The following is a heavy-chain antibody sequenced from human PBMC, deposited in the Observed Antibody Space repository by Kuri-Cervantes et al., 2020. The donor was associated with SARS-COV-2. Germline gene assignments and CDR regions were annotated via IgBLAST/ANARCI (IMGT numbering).Heavy chain of an antibody. CDR3: TTLSYYDFWYFDY. CDR2: IKSKTDGGTT. J-gene: IGHJ4*02. D-gene: IGHD3-3*01. CDR1: GFTFSSAW. V-gene: IGHV3-15*01. Sequence: GESLKISCAASGFTFSSAWMSWVRQAPGKGLEWVGRIKSKTDGGTTDYAAPVKGRFTISRDDSKNTLYLQMNSLKTEDTAVYYCTTLSYYDFWYFDYWGQGTLVTVSS.